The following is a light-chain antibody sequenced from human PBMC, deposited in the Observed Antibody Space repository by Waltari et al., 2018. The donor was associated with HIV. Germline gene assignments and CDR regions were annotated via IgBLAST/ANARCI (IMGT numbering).Light chain of an antibody. CDR1: NIGSKS. J-gene: IGLJ2*01. Sequence: SYVLTQSPSVSVAQGKTARITCGGQNIGSKSVNWYQQQPGQAPVMVIYHDTDRPSGIPDRFSGSNSEDTATLTIRRVEAGDEADYYCQVWDTNTDQYVIFGGGTNLAV. V-gene: IGLV3-21*01. CDR2: HDT. CDR3: QVWDTNTDQYVI.